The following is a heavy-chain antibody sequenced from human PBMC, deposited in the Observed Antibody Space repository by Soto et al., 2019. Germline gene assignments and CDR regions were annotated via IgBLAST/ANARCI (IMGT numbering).Heavy chain of an antibody. CDR1: GDSISSPNW. V-gene: IGHV4-4*02. CDR2: MFASGSS. CDR3: AREGFDHRPDY. J-gene: IGHJ4*02. Sequence: QVQLQESGPGLVKPSETLSLTCAVSGDSISSPNWWSWYRQSPGKGLELIGEMFASGSSNYNPSLDGRVTISLDTSKNHFSLKLTTLTAADTAIYYCAREGFDHRPDYWGQGIPVSVSS.